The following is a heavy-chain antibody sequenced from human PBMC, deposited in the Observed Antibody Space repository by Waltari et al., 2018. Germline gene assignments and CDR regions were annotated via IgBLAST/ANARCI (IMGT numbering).Heavy chain of an antibody. D-gene: IGHD1-1*01. CDR2: IRRQPFNYAT. CDR3: SGGEVTGTDF. V-gene: IGHV3-73*01. Sequence: EVQVVESGGGLVQPGGSLKLSCATSGFSFSGSTIHWVRQTSGRGLEWVGRIRRQPFNYATADSESVKGRFTISRDDSKNTAYLQMNNLMTEDTAVYYCSGGEVTGTDFWGQGTLVTVSS. J-gene: IGHJ4*02. CDR1: GFSFSGST.